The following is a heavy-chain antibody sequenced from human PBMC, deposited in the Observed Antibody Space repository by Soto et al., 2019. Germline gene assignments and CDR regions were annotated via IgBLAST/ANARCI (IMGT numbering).Heavy chain of an antibody. CDR3: ARHEIAARRSYYYGMDV. D-gene: IGHD6-6*01. V-gene: IGHV5-10-1*01. CDR2: IDPSDSYT. J-gene: IGHJ6*02. Sequence: GESLKISCKGSGYSFTSYRISWVRQMPGKGLEWMGRIDPSDSYTNYSPSFQGHVTISADKSISTAYLQWSSLKASDTAMYYCARHEIAARRSYYYGMDVWGQGTTVTVSS. CDR1: GYSFTSYR.